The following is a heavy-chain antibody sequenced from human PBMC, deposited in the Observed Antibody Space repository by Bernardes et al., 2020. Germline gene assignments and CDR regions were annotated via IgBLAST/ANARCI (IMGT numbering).Heavy chain of an antibody. CDR2: ISSSSSYI. D-gene: IGHD3-10*01. V-gene: IGHV3-21*01. CDR3: ARLCTMVQGGVDY. J-gene: IGHJ4*02. Sequence: GGSLRLSCSASGFTFSSYSMNWVRQAPGKGLEWVSSISSSSSYIYYADSVKGRFTISRDNSKNSLYLQMNSLRAEDTAVYYCARLCTMVQGGVDYWGQGTLVTVTS. CDR1: GFTFSSYS.